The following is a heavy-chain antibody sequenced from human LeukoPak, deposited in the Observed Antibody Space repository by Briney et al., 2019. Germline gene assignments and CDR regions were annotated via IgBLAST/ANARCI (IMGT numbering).Heavy chain of an antibody. J-gene: IGHJ4*02. CDR2: IYYSGST. CDR1: GDSISSYY. V-gene: IGHV4-59*01. Sequence: SETLSLTCTVSGDSISSYYWSWIRQPPGKGLEWIGYIYYSGSTNYNPSLKSRVTISVDTSKNQFSLKLSSVTAADTAVYYCAREPVAGGFDYWGQGTLVTVSS. D-gene: IGHD6-19*01. CDR3: AREPVAGGFDY.